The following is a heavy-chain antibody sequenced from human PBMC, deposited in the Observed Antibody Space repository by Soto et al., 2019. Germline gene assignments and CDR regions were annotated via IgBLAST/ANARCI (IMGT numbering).Heavy chain of an antibody. J-gene: IGHJ4*02. V-gene: IGHV3-23*01. Sequence: SLRLSCAASGFTFSSYAMSWVRQAPGKGLEWVSAISGSGGSTYYADSVKGRFTISRDNSKNTLYLQMNSLRAEDTAVYYCAKVRAAAGLHFDYWGQGTLVTVSS. CDR2: ISGSGGST. CDR3: AKVRAAAGLHFDY. D-gene: IGHD6-13*01. CDR1: GFTFSSYA.